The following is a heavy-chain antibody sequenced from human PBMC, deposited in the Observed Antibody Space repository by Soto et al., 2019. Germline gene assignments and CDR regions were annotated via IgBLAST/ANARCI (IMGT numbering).Heavy chain of an antibody. CDR1: GFTFSSYS. V-gene: IGHV3-48*01. CDR3: ARDTIHDYTNYFDY. J-gene: IGHJ4*02. Sequence: PGGSLRLSCAASGFTFSSYSMNWVRQAPGKGLEWVSYISSSSSTIYYADSVKGRFTISRDNAKNSLYLQMNSLRAEDTAVYYCARDTIHDYTNYFDYWGQGTLVTVSS. CDR2: ISSSSSTI. D-gene: IGHD4-4*01.